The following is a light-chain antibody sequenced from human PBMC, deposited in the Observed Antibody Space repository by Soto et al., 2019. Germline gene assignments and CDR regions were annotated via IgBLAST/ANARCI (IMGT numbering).Light chain of an antibody. Sequence: DIQMTQSPSSLSASVGDRVTITCRASQGITNYLAWYQQKPGKVPKLLSYAASTLQSGVPSRFSGSSSETDFTLTISSLQPEDVATYYCQKYNSAPLTFGRGTKVESK. CDR3: QKYNSAPLT. V-gene: IGKV1-27*01. CDR2: AAS. CDR1: QGITNY. J-gene: IGKJ4*01.